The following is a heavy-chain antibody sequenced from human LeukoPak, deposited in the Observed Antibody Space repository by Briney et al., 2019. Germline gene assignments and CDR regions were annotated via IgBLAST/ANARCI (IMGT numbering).Heavy chain of an antibody. J-gene: IGHJ4*02. CDR3: ARDSGGEQWLVPFDY. CDR1: GGTFSSCA. V-gene: IGHV1-69*05. D-gene: IGHD6-19*01. CDR2: IIPIFGTA. Sequence: SVKVSCKASGGTFSSCAISWVRQAPGQGLEWMGRIIPIFGTANYAQKFQGRVTITTDESTSTAYMELSSLRSEDTAVYYCARDSGGEQWLVPFDYWGQGTLVTVSS.